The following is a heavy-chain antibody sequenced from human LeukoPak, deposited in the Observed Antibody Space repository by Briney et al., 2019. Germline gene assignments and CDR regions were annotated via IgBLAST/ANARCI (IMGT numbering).Heavy chain of an antibody. J-gene: IGHJ3*02. CDR2: ISGSGGST. V-gene: IGHV3-23*01. CDR1: GFTFSSYA. CDR3: AKEGHSSGSAFDI. Sequence: GGSLTLSCAASGFTFSSYAMRWVRLAQGKGLEWVSTISGSGGSTYYADSVKGRFTISRDNSKNTLYLQMNSLRADDTAVYYCAKEGHSSGSAFDIWGQGTMITVSS. D-gene: IGHD3-22*01.